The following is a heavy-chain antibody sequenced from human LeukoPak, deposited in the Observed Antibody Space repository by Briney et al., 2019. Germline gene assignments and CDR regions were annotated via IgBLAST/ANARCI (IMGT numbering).Heavy chain of an antibody. CDR2: ISYDGSNK. Sequence: PGRSLRLSCAASGFTFSSYGMHWVRQAPGKGLEWVAVISYDGSNKYYADSVKGRFTISRDNFKNTLYLQMNSLRAEDTAVYYCAKIGMTTVTTSVDYWGQGTLATVSS. J-gene: IGHJ4*02. V-gene: IGHV3-30*18. CDR3: AKIGMTTVTTSVDY. CDR1: GFTFSSYG. D-gene: IGHD4-17*01.